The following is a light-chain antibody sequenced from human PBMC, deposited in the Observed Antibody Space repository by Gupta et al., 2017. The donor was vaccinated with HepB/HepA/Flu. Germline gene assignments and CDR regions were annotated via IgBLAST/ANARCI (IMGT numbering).Light chain of an antibody. CDR3: QQEKSYPWT. CDR1: QGIRSD. V-gene: IGKV1-17*01. J-gene: IGKJ1*01. Sequence: IQMTQSPSSLSASVGDRVTITCRASQGIRSDLGWYQQKPGKAPKRLIHTASSLPSGVPARFSGSGSGTEFTLTISSPQPEDFATYYCQQEKSYPWTFGQGTKVEIK. CDR2: TAS.